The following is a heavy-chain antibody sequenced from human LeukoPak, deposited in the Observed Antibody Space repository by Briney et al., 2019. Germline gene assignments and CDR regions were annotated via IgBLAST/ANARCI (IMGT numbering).Heavy chain of an antibody. CDR2: IYYSGST. V-gene: IGHV4-59*08. D-gene: IGHD4-17*01. CDR3: ARHEPRVTTASFEI. CDR1: GGSISTYY. Sequence: SETLSLTCTVSGGSISTYYWSWIRQPPGKGLEWIGYIYYSGSTYYNPSLKSRVTISVDTSKNQLSLNLSSVTAADTAVYYCARHEPRVTTASFEIWGRGTMVTVSS. J-gene: IGHJ3*02.